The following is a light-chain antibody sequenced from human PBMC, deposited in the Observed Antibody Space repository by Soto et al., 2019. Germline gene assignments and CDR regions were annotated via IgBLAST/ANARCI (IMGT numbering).Light chain of an antibody. CDR1: QSVSSN. V-gene: IGKV3-11*01. J-gene: IGKJ5*01. CDR2: DAS. CDR3: QQRSNWPIT. Sequence: EIVLTPSPGTLSLSPVERATLSCRASQSVSSNLAWYQQKPGQAPRLLIHDASNRATGVPARFSGSGSGTDHTLAISSLEPEDSAVYYCQQRSNWPITFGQGTRLEI.